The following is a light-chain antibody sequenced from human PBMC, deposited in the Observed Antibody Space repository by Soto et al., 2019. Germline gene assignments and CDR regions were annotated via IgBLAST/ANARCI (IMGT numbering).Light chain of an antibody. CDR3: SSYTSSRAYV. J-gene: IGLJ1*01. Sequence: QSALTQPASVSGSPGQSITISCTGTSSDVGGYNYVSWYQQQSGKAPKLMIHEVSNRPSGVSNRFSGSKSGNTASLTISGLQAEDESDYYCSSYTSSRAYVFGIGTKLPVL. CDR2: EVS. V-gene: IGLV2-14*01. CDR1: SSDVGGYNY.